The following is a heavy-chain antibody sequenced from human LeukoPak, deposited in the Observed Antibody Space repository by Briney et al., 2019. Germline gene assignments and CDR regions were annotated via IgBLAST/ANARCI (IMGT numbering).Heavy chain of an antibody. Sequence: GESLRISCKGSGYSFTSYWISWVRQMPGKGLEWMGRIDPSDSYNNYSPSFQGHITISAYKSISTAYLQWSSLKASDTAMYYCARFDYVWGSYPKSYYFDYWGQGTLVTVSS. CDR3: ARFDYVWGSYPKSYYFDY. J-gene: IGHJ4*02. D-gene: IGHD3-16*02. CDR2: IDPSDSYN. CDR1: GYSFTSYW. V-gene: IGHV5-10-1*01.